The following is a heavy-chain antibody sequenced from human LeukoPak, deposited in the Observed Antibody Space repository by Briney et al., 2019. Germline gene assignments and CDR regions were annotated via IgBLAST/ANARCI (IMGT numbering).Heavy chain of an antibody. CDR3: ARDCGGDCLGGFDV. D-gene: IGHD2-21*02. Sequence: PSETLSLTCTVSGVSLKTYSWSWIRQAPGKGLEWIGFLSFSVRNNYNPSLKSRVTISADTSKNQFSLRLSSVTAADTAVYYCARDCGGDCLGGFDVWGHGTMVTVSS. CDR1: GVSLKTYS. CDR2: LSFSVRN. J-gene: IGHJ3*01. V-gene: IGHV4-59*01.